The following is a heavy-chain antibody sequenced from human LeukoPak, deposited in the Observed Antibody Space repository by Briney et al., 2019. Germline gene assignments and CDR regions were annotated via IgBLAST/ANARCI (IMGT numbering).Heavy chain of an antibody. CDR1: GGSFSGYY. J-gene: IGHJ4*02. CDR3: ARGERSYASRYYFDY. CDR2: INHSGST. D-gene: IGHD2-2*01. Sequence: ASETLSLTCAVYGGSFSGYYWSWIRQPPGKGLEWIGEINHSGSTNYNPSLKSRVTISVDTSKNQFSLKLSSVTAADTAVYYCARGERSYASRYYFDYWGQGTLVTVSS. V-gene: IGHV4-34*01.